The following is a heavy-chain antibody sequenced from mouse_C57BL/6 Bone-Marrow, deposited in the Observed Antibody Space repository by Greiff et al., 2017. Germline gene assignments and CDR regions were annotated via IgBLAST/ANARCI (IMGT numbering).Heavy chain of an antibody. D-gene: IGHD2-5*01. J-gene: IGHJ2*01. V-gene: IGHV1-19*01. CDR2: INPYNGGT. CDR3: ARHPPYYSNYVDY. CDR1: GYTFTDYY. Sequence: EVQLQQSGPVLVKPGASVKMSCKASGYTFTDYYMNWVKQSHGKSLEWIGVINPYNGGTSYNQKFKGKATLTVYKSSSTAYMELNSLTSEDSAVYYCARHPPYYSNYVDYWGQGTTLTVSS.